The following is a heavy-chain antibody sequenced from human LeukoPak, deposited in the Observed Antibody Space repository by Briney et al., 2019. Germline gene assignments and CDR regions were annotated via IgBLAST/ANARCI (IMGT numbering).Heavy chain of an antibody. CDR1: GFTFSNYG. Sequence: GGSLRLSCAASGFTFSNYGMHWVRQAPGKGLEWVAVIWYDGSNKYYADSVKGRFTISRDNSKNTLYLQMNSLRAEDTAVYYCARMEAWVGPITGPRGFDYWGQGTLVTVSS. CDR3: ARMEAWVGPITGPRGFDY. V-gene: IGHV3-33*01. D-gene: IGHD1-26*01. J-gene: IGHJ4*02. CDR2: IWYDGSNK.